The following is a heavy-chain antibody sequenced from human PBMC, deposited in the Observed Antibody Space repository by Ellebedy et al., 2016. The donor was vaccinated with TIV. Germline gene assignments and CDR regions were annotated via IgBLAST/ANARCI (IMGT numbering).Heavy chain of an antibody. CDR3: QRGDLNY. J-gene: IGHJ4*02. CDR1: GFTFSDHY. CDR2: IKQDGSEK. D-gene: IGHD3-10*01. V-gene: IGHV3-7*01. Sequence: GESLKISCAASGFTFSDHYMDWVRQAPGKGLEWVANIKQDGSEKNYVDSLKDRFSISRDNAKNSLYLQINSLRAEDTAVYYCQRGDLNYWGQGTLVTVSS.